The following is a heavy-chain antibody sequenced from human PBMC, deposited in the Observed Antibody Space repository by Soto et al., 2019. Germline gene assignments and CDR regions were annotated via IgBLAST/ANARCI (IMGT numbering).Heavy chain of an antibody. Sequence: QVQLQESGPGLVKPSQTLSLTCTVSGGSISSGGYYWSWIRQHPGKGLEWIGHIYYSGSTYYNPSRKRRVTISVDTSKNQFSRRLSSVTAADKAMYYCARGPRAWGQGTLVTVSS. CDR3: ARGPRA. J-gene: IGHJ5*02. V-gene: IGHV4-31*03. CDR2: IYYSGST. CDR1: GGSISSGGYY.